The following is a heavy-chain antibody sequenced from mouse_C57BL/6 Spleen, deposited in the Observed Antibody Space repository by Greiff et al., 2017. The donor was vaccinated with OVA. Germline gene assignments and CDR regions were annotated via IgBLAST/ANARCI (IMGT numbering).Heavy chain of an antibody. J-gene: IGHJ3*01. V-gene: IGHV7-1*01. CDR3: ARVLFNYYRSSYGLFAY. CDR2: SRNNANASTT. Sequence: EVQGVESGGGLVQSGRSLRLSCATSGFTFSDFYMEWVRQAPGKGLEWIAASRNNANASTTDYSASVKGRFIVSRDTSQSILYHQMNALRAEDTAIYYWARVLFNYYRSSYGLFAYWGQGTLVTVSA. D-gene: IGHD1-1*01. CDR1: GFTFSDFY.